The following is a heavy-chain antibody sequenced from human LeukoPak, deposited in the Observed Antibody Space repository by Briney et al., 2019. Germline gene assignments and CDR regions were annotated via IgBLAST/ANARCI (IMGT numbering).Heavy chain of an antibody. J-gene: IGHJ4*02. CDR1: GYTFTSYG. CDR2: ISAYNGNT. V-gene: IGHV1-18*01. D-gene: IGHD3-22*01. CDR3: ARVEKGIYYYDSSGYPPGDY. Sequence: ASVKVSCKASGYTFTSYGISWVRQAPGQGLEWMGWISAYNGNTNYAQKLQGRVTMTTDTSTSTAYMELSSLRSEDTAVYYCARVEKGIYYYDSSGYPPGDYWGQGTLVTVSS.